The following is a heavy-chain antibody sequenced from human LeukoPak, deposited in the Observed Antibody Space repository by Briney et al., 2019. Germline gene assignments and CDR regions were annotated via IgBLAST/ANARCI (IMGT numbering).Heavy chain of an antibody. CDR2: IYTSGST. D-gene: IGHD2-15*01. CDR1: GGSFSSLLYY. J-gene: IGHJ6*03. V-gene: IGHV4-61*02. CDR3: ARTGYCSGGSCYSPSYYYYYMDV. Sequence: SETLSLTCTVSGGSFSSLLYYWNWIRQPAGKGLEWIGRIYTSGSTDYNPSLKSRVTISVDTSKNQFSLKLSSVTAADTAVYYCARTGYCSGGSCYSPSYYYYYMDVWGKGTTVTISS.